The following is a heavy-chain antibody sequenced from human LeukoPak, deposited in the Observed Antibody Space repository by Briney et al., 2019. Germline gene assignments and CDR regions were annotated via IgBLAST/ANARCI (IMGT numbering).Heavy chain of an antibody. V-gene: IGHV4-39*01. CDR2: VHHSGIT. CDR3: ARNPPNYYDSSGRMGAFDV. J-gene: IGHJ3*01. Sequence: PSETLSLTCVVSGGFISSGGYYWGWIRHPPEKGLEWIGSVHHSGITYYNTSLKSRVTISVDKSENQFSLELTSVTAADTAVYYCARNPPNYYDSSGRMGAFDVWGQGTMVTVSS. CDR1: GGFISSGGYY. D-gene: IGHD3-22*01.